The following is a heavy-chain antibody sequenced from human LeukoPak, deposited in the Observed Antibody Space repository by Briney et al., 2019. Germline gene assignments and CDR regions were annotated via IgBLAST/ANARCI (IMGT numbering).Heavy chain of an antibody. V-gene: IGHV3-74*01. CDR2: ISTDGYTT. Sequence: GGSLRLSCAASVLAFSAYKMHWVRQAPRKGLVWVSRISTDGYTTDYADFVQGRFTASRDNTKNTWSLEMNSLRAEDTAVYYCVVGGSPGYWGQGTVVTVSS. CDR3: VVGGSPGY. CDR1: VLAFSAYK. J-gene: IGHJ4*02. D-gene: IGHD2-15*01.